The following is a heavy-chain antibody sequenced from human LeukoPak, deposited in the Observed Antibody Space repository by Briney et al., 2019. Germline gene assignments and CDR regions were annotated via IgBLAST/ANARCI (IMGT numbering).Heavy chain of an antibody. Sequence: GESLKISCKGSGYSFTSYRIGWVRQMPGKGLEWMGIIYPGDSDTRYSPSFQGQVTISADKSISTAYLQWSSLKASDTAMYYCARQSSGWQYYYYYYYMDVWGKGTTVTVSS. CDR3: ARQSSGWQYYYYYYYMDV. CDR1: GYSFTSYR. V-gene: IGHV5-51*01. J-gene: IGHJ6*03. D-gene: IGHD6-19*01. CDR2: IYPGDSDT.